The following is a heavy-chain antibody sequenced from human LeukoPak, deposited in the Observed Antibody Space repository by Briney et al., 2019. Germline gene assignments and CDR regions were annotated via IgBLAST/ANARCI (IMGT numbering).Heavy chain of an antibody. CDR3: ARLEKKSYYYMNV. Sequence: GGSLRLSCAVSGFTVSSNYMGWVRQAPGKGLEWVSVFYSSGSTYYADSVKGRFTISRDNSENTLFLQMNTLRAEDTAVYYCARLEKKSYYYMNVWGKGTTVTVSS. D-gene: IGHD1-1*01. J-gene: IGHJ6*03. V-gene: IGHV3-53*01. CDR2: FYSSGST. CDR1: GFTVSSNY.